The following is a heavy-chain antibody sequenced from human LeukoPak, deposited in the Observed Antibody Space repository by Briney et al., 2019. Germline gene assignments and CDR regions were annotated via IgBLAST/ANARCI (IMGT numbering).Heavy chain of an antibody. D-gene: IGHD2-2*01. CDR1: GFTFSSYG. V-gene: IGHV3-33*01. J-gene: IGHJ4*02. Sequence: PGRSLRLSCAASGFTFSSYGMHWVRQAPGKGLEWVAVIWYDGSNKYYADSVKGRFTISRDNSKNTLYLQMNSLRAEDTAVYYCARDMGGYCSSTSCYVGLDYWGQGTLVTASS. CDR2: IWYDGSNK. CDR3: ARDMGGYCSSTSCYVGLDY.